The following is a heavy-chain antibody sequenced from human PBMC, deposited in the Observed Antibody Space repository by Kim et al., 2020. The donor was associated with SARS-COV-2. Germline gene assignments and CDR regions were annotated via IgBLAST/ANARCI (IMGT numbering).Heavy chain of an antibody. CDR3: AKDPDEGEPTTSD. D-gene: IGHD1-1*01. V-gene: IGHV3-23*01. Sequence: FADSGKGRFTISRDNFKNTLYLQMNSLRAEDTAVYYCAKDPDEGEPTTSDWGPGAPVTVSS. J-gene: IGHJ4*02.